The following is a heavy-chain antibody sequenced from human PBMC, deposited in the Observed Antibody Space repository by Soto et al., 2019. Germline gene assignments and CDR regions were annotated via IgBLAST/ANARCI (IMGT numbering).Heavy chain of an antibody. CDR3: ARGAPSSSWYPFYYYGMDV. V-gene: IGHV3-30-3*01. J-gene: IGHJ6*02. Sequence: GGSLRLSCAASGFTFSDYALHWGRQAPGKGLEWVAIMSFDGSNKYYADSVRGRFTVSRDNSNNTLYLQMNSLRAEDTAVYYCARGAPSSSWYPFYYYGMDVWGQGTTVTVSS. CDR2: MSFDGSNK. D-gene: IGHD6-13*01. CDR1: GFTFSDYA.